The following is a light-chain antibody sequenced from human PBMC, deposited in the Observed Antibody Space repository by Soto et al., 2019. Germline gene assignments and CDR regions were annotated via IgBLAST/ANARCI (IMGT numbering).Light chain of an antibody. V-gene: IGKV1-39*01. CDR1: QRISYY. CDR2: AAS. J-gene: IGKJ1*01. Sequence: DIQMTQSPSSLSAYVGDRVTITCRASQRISYYVNWYQQKPGKVPKLLIYAASRLQSGVPERFSGSGSGTDFTLTINSLQPEDFATYHCQKSYSARTWTFGQGTKVDIK. CDR3: QKSYSARTWT.